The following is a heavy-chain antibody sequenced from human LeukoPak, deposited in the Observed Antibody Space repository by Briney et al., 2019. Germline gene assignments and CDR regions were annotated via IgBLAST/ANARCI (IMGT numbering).Heavy chain of an antibody. D-gene: IGHD3-22*01. Sequence: PGGSLRLSCAASGFTFSSYAMSWVRQAPGKGLEWVSANSGSGGSTYYADSVKGRFTISRDNSKHTLYLQMNSLRAEDTAVYYCAKALDYYDSSGYYDYWGQGTLVTVSS. CDR1: GFTFSSYA. J-gene: IGHJ4*02. CDR3: AKALDYYDSSGYYDY. V-gene: IGHV3-23*01. CDR2: NSGSGGST.